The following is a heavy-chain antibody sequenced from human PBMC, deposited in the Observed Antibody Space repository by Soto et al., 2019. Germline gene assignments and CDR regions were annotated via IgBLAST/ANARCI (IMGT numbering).Heavy chain of an antibody. V-gene: IGHV1-69*13. J-gene: IGHJ6*02. CDR1: GGTFSSYA. CDR2: IIPIFGTA. Sequence: SVKVSCKASGGTFSSYAISWVRQAPGQGLEWMGGIIPIFGTANYAQKFQGRVTITADESTSTAYMELSSLRSEDTAVYYCARDQAAWYCSGASCSSAYGMDVWG. CDR3: ARDQAAWYCSGASCSSAYGMDV. D-gene: IGHD2-15*01.